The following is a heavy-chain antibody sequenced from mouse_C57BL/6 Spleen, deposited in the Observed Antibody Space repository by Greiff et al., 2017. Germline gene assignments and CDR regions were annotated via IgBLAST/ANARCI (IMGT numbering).Heavy chain of an antibody. D-gene: IGHD1-1*01. V-gene: IGHV1-69*01. CDR3: ARSSYYGSSVWYFDV. Sequence: QVQLQQPGAELVMPGASVKLSCKASGYTFTSYWMHWVKQRPEQGLEWIGEIDPSDSYTNYNQKFKGKSTLTVDKSSSTAYMQLSSLTSEDSAVYYCARSSYYGSSVWYFDVWGTGTTVTVSS. CDR2: IDPSDSYT. CDR1: GYTFTSYW. J-gene: IGHJ1*03.